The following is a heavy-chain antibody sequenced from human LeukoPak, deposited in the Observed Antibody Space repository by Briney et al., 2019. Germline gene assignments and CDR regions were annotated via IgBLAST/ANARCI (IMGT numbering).Heavy chain of an antibody. D-gene: IGHD6-13*01. V-gene: IGHV3-23*01. CDR1: GFTFSGYA. CDR3: AKGLLTKTHGISWDPFDS. Sequence: GWSLRLSCAASGFTFSGYAMTWVRQAPGKGLEWVATISGPGSTTYYADSVKGRFTISRDNSQNTLYLQMNSLRAEDTAIYYCAKGLLTKTHGISWDPFDSWGQGTLVSVSS. J-gene: IGHJ4*02. CDR2: ISGPGSTT.